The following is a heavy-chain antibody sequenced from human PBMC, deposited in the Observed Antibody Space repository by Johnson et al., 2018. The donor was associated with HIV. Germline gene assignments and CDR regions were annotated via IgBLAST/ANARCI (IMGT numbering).Heavy chain of an antibody. V-gene: IGHV3-66*01. Sequence: VQLVESGGGLVQPGGSLRLSCAASGFTVSSNYMSWVRQAPGKGLEWVSVLFSGGTTYYADSVKGRFTISRDNAKNSLYLQMNSLRAEDTAVYYCARDHDGLWGQGTMVTVSS. CDR2: LFSGGTT. CDR1: GFTVSSNY. D-gene: IGHD3-3*01. CDR3: ARDHDGL. J-gene: IGHJ3*01.